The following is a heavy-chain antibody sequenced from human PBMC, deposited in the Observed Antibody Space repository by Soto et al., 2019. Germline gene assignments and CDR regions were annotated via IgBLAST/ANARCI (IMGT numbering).Heavy chain of an antibody. CDR3: ARDSGYCSSTSCYASDP. V-gene: IGHV1-18*01. D-gene: IGHD2-2*03. J-gene: IGHJ5*02. CDR2: ISAYNGNT. CDR1: GYTFTSYG. Sequence: ASVKVSCKASGYTFTSYGISWVRQAPGQGLEWMGWISAYNGNTNYAQKLQGRVTMTTDTSTSTAYMELRSLRSGDTAVYYCARDSGYCSSTSCYASDPWGQGTLVTVSS.